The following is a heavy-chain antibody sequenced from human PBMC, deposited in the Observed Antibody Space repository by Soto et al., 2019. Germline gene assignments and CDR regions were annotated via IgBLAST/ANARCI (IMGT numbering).Heavy chain of an antibody. CDR2: IFYSGST. CDR1: GGSISSSSYY. V-gene: IGHV4-39*01. CDR3: ARSPPGGYHYYYGMDV. J-gene: IGHJ6*02. D-gene: IGHD3-22*01. Sequence: SETLSLTCTVSGGSISSSSYYWGWIRQPPGKGLEWIGSIFYSGSTYYNPSLKSRVTISVDTSKNQFSLKLTSVTAGDTAVYYCARSPPGGYHYYYGMDVWGQGTTVTVSS.